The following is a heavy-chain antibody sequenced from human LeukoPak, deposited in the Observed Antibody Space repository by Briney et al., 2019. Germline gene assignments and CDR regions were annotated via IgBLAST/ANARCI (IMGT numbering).Heavy chain of an antibody. Sequence: PSETLSLTCTVSGGSLSSYYWSWIRQPPGKGLEWIGYIYYSGSTNYNPSLKSGVTISVDTSKNQFSLKLSSVTAADTAVYYCARHVAVAAPYNWFDPWGQGTLVTVSS. CDR3: ARHVAVAAPYNWFDP. V-gene: IGHV4-59*08. J-gene: IGHJ5*02. D-gene: IGHD6-19*01. CDR1: GGSLSSYY. CDR2: IYYSGST.